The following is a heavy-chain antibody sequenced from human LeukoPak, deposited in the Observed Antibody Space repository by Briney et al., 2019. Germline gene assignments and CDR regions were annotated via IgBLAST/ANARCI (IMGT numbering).Heavy chain of an antibody. V-gene: IGHV3-74*01. CDR3: ASLFLCYGCSSSSASVNI. CDR1: GFTFSSYW. CDR2: INSDGRRT. D-gene: IGHD6-6*01. J-gene: IGHJ3*02. Sequence: GGSLRLSCAVSGFTFSSYWVHWVRQAPGKGLVWVSRINSDGRRTTYAESVKGRFTISRDNAKNTLYLQMNSLRAEDTAVYYCASLFLCYGCSSSSASVNIWGQGTMVTVSS.